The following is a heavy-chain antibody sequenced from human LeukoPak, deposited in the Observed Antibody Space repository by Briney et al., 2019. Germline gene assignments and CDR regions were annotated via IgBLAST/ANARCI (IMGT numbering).Heavy chain of an antibody. D-gene: IGHD1-26*01. CDR2: ISRSSSYT. CDR1: GFTFSSYG. CDR3: ARGGNYSYFDY. V-gene: IGHV3-21*05. J-gene: IGHJ4*02. Sequence: GRSLRLSCAASGFTFSSYGMNWIRQAPGKGLEWVSYISRSSSYTNYADSVKGRFTISRDNAKNSLYLQMNSLRAEDTAVYYCARGGNYSYFDYWGQGTLVTVSS.